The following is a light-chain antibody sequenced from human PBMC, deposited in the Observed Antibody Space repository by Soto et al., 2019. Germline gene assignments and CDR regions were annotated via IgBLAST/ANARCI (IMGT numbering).Light chain of an antibody. CDR2: EVS. Sequence: QSVLTQPASVSGSLGQSITISCTGTSSDVGGYNYVSWYQQYPGKAPKVIIYEVSNRPSGVSNRFFGSKSGNTASLAISGLQPEEEADYYCSSYTSISTYVFGTGTKVTVL. CDR1: SSDVGGYNY. V-gene: IGLV2-14*01. CDR3: SSYTSISTYV. J-gene: IGLJ1*01.